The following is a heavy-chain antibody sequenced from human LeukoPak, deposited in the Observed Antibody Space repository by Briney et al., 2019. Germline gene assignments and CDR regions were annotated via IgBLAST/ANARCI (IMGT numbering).Heavy chain of an antibody. CDR2: IYPGDSDT. CDR1: GYSFTSSW. D-gene: IGHD1-26*01. Sequence: ESPKISCKGSGYSFTSSWIGWVRQMPGKGLEWMGIIYPGDSDTRYSPSFQGQVTISADKSISTAYLQWRSLKASDTAMYYCARPSGTYNRFDYWGQGTLVTVSS. J-gene: IGHJ4*02. CDR3: ARPSGTYNRFDY. V-gene: IGHV5-51*01.